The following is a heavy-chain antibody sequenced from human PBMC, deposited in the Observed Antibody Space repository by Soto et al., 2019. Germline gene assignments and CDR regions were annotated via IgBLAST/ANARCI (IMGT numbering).Heavy chain of an antibody. J-gene: IGHJ3*02. CDR1: GFTFSSYA. V-gene: IGHV3-30-3*01. CDR2: ISYDGSNK. CDR3: ARIGGNSGHDAFDI. Sequence: PGGSLRLSCAASGFTFSSYAMHWVRQAPGKGLEWVAVISYDGSNKYYADSVKGRFTISRDNSKNTLYLQMNSLRAEDTAVYYCARIGGNSGHDAFDIWGQGPIVTVSS. D-gene: IGHD2-21*02.